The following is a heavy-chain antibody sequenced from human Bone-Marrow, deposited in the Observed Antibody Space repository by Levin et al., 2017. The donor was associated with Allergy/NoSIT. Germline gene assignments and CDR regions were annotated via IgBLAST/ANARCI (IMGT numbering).Heavy chain of an antibody. V-gene: IGHV3-66*01. J-gene: IGHJ3*02. D-gene: IGHD3-10*01. Sequence: GESLKISCVASGFTVSTNYMSWVRQAPGKGLEWISFIYSGGAIYYADSVKGRFTISRDNSKNTVYLQMNSLGAEDTAVYFCARDYFASGSSWVAFDIWGQGTEVTVSS. CDR1: GFTVSTNY. CDR3: ARDYFASGSSWVAFDI. CDR2: IYSGGAI.